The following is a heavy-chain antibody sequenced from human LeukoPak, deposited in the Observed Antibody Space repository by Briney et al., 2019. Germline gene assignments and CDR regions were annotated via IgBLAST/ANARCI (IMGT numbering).Heavy chain of an antibody. Sequence: GGSLRLSCAASGFTFSSYWMHWVRQAPGKGLVWVSRINSDGSSTSYADSAKGRITISRDNAKNTLYLQMNSLRAEDTAVYYCASRLTYYYDSSGFIYWGQGTLVTVSS. CDR1: GFTFSSYW. CDR2: INSDGSST. V-gene: IGHV3-74*01. J-gene: IGHJ4*02. CDR3: ASRLTYYYDSSGFIY. D-gene: IGHD3-22*01.